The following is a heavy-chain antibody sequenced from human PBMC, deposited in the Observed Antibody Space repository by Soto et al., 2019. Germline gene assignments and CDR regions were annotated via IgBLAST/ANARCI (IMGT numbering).Heavy chain of an antibody. CDR3: MLGSGWKDFAY. Sequence: SETLSLTCTVSGGSISSYYWSWIRQPPGKGLEWIGNIYYSGSTYYNPSLKSRVTISVDTSKNQFSLKLSSVTAADTAVYYCMLGSGWKDFAYWGQGTLVTVSS. V-gene: IGHV4-59*04. D-gene: IGHD3-22*01. CDR2: IYYSGST. CDR1: GGSISSYY. J-gene: IGHJ4*02.